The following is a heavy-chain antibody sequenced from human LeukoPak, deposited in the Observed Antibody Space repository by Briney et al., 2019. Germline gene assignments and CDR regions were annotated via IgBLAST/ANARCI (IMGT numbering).Heavy chain of an antibody. V-gene: IGHV5-10-1*01. J-gene: IGHJ4*02. CDR1: GYSFTSYW. D-gene: IGHD6-19*01. CDR3: ARREMTGYSSACYY. CDR2: IDPSDSYT. Sequence: GESLKISCKGSGYSFTSYWISWVRQMPRKGLEWMGRIDPSDSYTNYSPSFQGHVTISVDTSISTAYLQWSSLKASDTAMYYCARREMTGYSSACYYWGQGTLVTVSS.